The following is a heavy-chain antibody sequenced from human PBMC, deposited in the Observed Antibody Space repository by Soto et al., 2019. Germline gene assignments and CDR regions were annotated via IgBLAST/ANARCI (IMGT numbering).Heavy chain of an antibody. CDR2: ISGSGGST. D-gene: IGHD4-17*01. Sequence: GGSLRLSCAASGFTFSSYAMSWVRQAPGKGLEWVSAISGSGGSTYYADSVKGRFTISRDNSKNTLYLQMNSLRAEDTAVYYCAKDRGITTVTCLFDYWGQGTLVTVSS. J-gene: IGHJ4*02. CDR1: GFTFSSYA. V-gene: IGHV3-23*01. CDR3: AKDRGITTVTCLFDY.